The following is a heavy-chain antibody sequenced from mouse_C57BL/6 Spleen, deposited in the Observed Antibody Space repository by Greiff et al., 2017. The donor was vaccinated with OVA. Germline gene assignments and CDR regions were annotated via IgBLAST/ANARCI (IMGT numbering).Heavy chain of an antibody. CDR3: ARQGDGYYWYFDV. D-gene: IGHD2-3*01. Sequence: EVHLVESGGDLVKPGGSLKLSCAASGFTFSSYGMSWVRQTPVKRLEWVATISSGGSYTYYPDSVKGRFTISRDNAKNTLYLQMSSLKSEDTAMYYCARQGDGYYWYFDVWGTGTTVTVSS. CDR2: ISSGGSYT. J-gene: IGHJ1*03. CDR1: GFTFSSYG. V-gene: IGHV5-6*01.